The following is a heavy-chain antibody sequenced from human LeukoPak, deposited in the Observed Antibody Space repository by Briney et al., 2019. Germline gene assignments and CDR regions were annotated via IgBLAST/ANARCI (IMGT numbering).Heavy chain of an antibody. Sequence: GGSLRLSCAASGFTFSSYALSWVRQAPGKGLEWVSAISGSGGSTDYADSVKGRFTISGDNSKNTLYLQMNSLRAEDTAVYYCAKAPGYEGYWGQGTLVTVSS. CDR3: AKAPGYEGY. CDR1: GFTFSSYA. CDR2: ISGSGGST. D-gene: IGHD5-12*01. V-gene: IGHV3-23*01. J-gene: IGHJ4*02.